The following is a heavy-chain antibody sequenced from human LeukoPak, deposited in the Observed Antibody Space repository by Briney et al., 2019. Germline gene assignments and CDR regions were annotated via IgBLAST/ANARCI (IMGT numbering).Heavy chain of an antibody. CDR3: ARGGSGYSYYYYGMDV. D-gene: IGHD3-22*01. CDR2: ISSSGSTI. CDR1: GFTFSSYE. J-gene: IGHJ6*02. Sequence: GGSLRLSCAASGFTFSSYEMNWVRQAPGKGLEWVSYISSSGSTIYYADSVKGRFTISRDNAKNSLYLQMNSLRAEDTAVYYCARGGSGYSYYYYGMDVWGQGTTVTASS. V-gene: IGHV3-48*03.